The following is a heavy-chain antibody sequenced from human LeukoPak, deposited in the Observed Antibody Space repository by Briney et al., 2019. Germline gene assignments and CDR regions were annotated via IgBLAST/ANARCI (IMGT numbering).Heavy chain of an antibody. CDR2: ISSSSSYI. CDR1: GFTFSSYS. V-gene: IGHV3-21*01. D-gene: IGHD6-13*01. CDR3: ARSLAAGSRSPFDY. Sequence: GGSLRLSCAASGFTFSSYSMNWVRQAPGKGLEWVSSISSSSSYIYYADSVKGRFTISRDNAKNSLYLQMNSLRAEDTAVYYCARSLAAGSRSPFDYWGQGTLVTVSS. J-gene: IGHJ4*02.